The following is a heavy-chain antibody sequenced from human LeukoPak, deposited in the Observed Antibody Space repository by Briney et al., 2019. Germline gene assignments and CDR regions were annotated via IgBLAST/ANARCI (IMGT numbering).Heavy chain of an antibody. CDR1: GFTFSSYG. J-gene: IGHJ4*02. Sequence: GGSLRLSCAASGFTFSSYGMHWVRQAPGKGLEWVAVISYDGSNKYYADSVKGRFTISRDNSKNTLYLQMNSLRAEDTAVYYCAKDWGYYSQYYFDYWGQGTLVTVSS. V-gene: IGHV3-30*18. CDR3: AKDWGYYSQYYFDY. D-gene: IGHD3-22*01. CDR2: ISYDGSNK.